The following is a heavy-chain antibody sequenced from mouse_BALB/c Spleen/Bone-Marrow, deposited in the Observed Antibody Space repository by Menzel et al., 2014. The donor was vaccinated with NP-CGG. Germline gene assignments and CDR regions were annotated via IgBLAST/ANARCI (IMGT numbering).Heavy chain of an antibody. Sequence: QVQLKESGPGLVQPPQSLFITCTVSGFSVISYGVHWVRQPPGKGLEWLGVIWSGGSTDYNAAFISRLSISKDNSKSQVFFKMNSLQADDTAIYYCARNDYGNPHYAMDYWGQGTSVTVSS. CDR3: ARNDYGNPHYAMDY. J-gene: IGHJ4*01. CDR2: IWSGGST. V-gene: IGHV2-4*02. CDR1: GFSVISYG. D-gene: IGHD2-1*01.